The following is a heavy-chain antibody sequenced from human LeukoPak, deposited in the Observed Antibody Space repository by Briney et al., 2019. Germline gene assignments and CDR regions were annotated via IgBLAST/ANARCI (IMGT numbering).Heavy chain of an antibody. J-gene: IGHJ4*02. V-gene: IGHV3-74*01. D-gene: IGHD3-9*01. Sequence: GGSPRLSCTGSGYRFGNYFMHWVRQAPGKGLEWVSRINNDGSGTTYAAPAKGRFTISRDNSKNTLYLQMNSLRAEDTAVYYCAKGPSRDWLSYFDYWGQGTLVTVSS. CDR1: GYRFGNYF. CDR2: INNDGSGT. CDR3: AKGPSRDWLSYFDY.